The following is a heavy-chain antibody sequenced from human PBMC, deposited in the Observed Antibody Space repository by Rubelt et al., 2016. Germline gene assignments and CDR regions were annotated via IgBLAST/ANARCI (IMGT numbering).Heavy chain of an antibody. CDR3: ARSSTCDY. CDR1: GFTFSSHW. Sequence: EVQLVESGGGLVQPGGSLRLSCAASGFTFSSHWMHWVRQAPGKGLEWVSRINSDGSSTSYADSVSGRFTISRDNAKNALSLQINSLRDDDTAVYYCARSSTCDYWGQGTLVTVSS. D-gene: IGHD6-13*01. CDR2: INSDGSST. J-gene: IGHJ4*02. V-gene: IGHV3-74*01.